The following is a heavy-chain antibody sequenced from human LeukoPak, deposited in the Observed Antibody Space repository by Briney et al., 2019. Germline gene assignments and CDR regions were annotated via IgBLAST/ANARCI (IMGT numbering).Heavy chain of an antibody. Sequence: SQTLSLTCTVSGGSISSGSYYWSWIRQPAGKGLEWIGRIYTSGSTNYNPSLKSQVTISVDTSKNQFSLKLSSVTAADTAVYYCARDRVDYCSSTSCYGYYFDYWGQGTLVTVSS. D-gene: IGHD2-2*01. V-gene: IGHV4-61*02. CDR2: IYTSGST. J-gene: IGHJ4*02. CDR3: ARDRVDYCSSTSCYGYYFDY. CDR1: GGSISSGSYY.